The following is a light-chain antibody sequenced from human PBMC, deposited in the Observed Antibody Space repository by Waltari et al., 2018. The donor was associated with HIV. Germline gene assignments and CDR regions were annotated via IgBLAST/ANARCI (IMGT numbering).Light chain of an antibody. Sequence: QSALTQPASVSGSPGPSITITCTGTSSDVGSYKSVSWYQQHPDKAPKLIIYDVTNRPSGVSNRFSGSKSGNTASLTISGLQADDEADYFCNSYVAADTRIFGPGTKVTVL. CDR2: DVT. V-gene: IGLV2-14*01. CDR1: SSDVGSYKS. CDR3: NSYVAADTRI. J-gene: IGLJ1*01.